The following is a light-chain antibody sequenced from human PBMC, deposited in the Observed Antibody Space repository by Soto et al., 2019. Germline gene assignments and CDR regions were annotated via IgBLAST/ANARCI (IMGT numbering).Light chain of an antibody. Sequence: EIVLTQSPATLSVSPGGGATLSCRASQSIGNKLAWYQQKPGQVPRLLIYDASYRATGVPVKFSGSGSGTEFTLTISSLQSGDFVVYYCQLYNNWPLTFGGGTKVDIK. CDR3: QLYNNWPLT. CDR2: DAS. J-gene: IGKJ4*01. V-gene: IGKV3-15*01. CDR1: QSIGNK.